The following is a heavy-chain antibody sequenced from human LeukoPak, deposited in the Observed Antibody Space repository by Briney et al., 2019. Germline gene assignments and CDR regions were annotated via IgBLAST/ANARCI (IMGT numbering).Heavy chain of an antibody. V-gene: IGHV3-30*04. CDR1: GFTFSNYA. D-gene: IGHD3-10*01. J-gene: IGHJ4*02. CDR3: ARDRGYEAGLDY. Sequence: PGGSLRLSCAASGFTFSNYALHWVRQAPGKGLEWVAVISYDGRKKYYADSVKGRFTISRDNSKTTLYFQLNSLRPDDTAVYSCARDRGYEAGLDYWGQGTLVTVSS. CDR2: ISYDGRKK.